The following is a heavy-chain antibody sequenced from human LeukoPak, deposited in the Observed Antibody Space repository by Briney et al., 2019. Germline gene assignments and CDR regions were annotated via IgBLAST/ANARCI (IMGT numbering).Heavy chain of an antibody. CDR3: AKGDRSFVVDY. CDR2: ISDDGNNE. Sequence: PGRSLRLSCVASGFXFSDYAVHWLRRAPGKGLEWVAVISDDGNNEYYADSVKGRFTISRDNYKDTLYLQMNSLRPEDTAVYYCAKGDRSFVVDYWGQGTLVTVSS. CDR1: GFXFSDYA. V-gene: IGHV3-30-3*01. D-gene: IGHD3-22*01. J-gene: IGHJ4*02.